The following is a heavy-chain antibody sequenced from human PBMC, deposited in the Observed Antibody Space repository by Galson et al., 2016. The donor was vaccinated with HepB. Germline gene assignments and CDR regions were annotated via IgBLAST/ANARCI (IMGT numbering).Heavy chain of an antibody. Sequence: SETLSLTCTVSGGSISSSIYYWAWIRQPPGKGLEWIGTSYYSGSPSYNPSLKSRVTISIDTSKNQFSLKLSSVTAADTAVYYCARGVTTVLWDYGLDVWGQGTTVTVSS. CDR2: SYYSGSP. D-gene: IGHD4-17*01. CDR3: ARGVTTVLWDYGLDV. J-gene: IGHJ6*02. CDR1: GGSISSSIYY. V-gene: IGHV4-39*07.